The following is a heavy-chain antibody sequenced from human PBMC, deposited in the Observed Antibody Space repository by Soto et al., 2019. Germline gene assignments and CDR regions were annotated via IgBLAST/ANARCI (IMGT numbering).Heavy chain of an antibody. D-gene: IGHD3-10*02. J-gene: IGHJ4*02. CDR3: ARDLCSGSYYAPGEY. V-gene: IGHV1-46*01. CDR1: GSTFTSYY. CDR2: SNPSGGST. Sequence: QVQLVQSGAEVKKHGASVKVSCKASGSTFTSYYMHWVRQAPGQGLEWMGISNPSGGSTSYAQKFQGGVTMTRDTSTSTVYMELISLRSEDTAVYYCARDLCSGSYYAPGEYWGQGTLVTVSS.